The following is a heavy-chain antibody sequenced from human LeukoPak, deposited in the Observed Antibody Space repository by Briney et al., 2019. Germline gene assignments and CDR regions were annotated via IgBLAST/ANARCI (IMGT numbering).Heavy chain of an antibody. CDR2: IYYSGST. V-gene: IGHV4-39*01. D-gene: IGHD6-19*01. Sequence: QPSETLSLTCTVSGGSISSSSYYWGWIRQPPGKGLEWIGSIYYSGSTYYNPSLKSRVTISVDTSKNQFSLKLSSVTAADTAVYYCARLLAVAAHFDYWDQGTLVTVSS. CDR3: ARLLAVAAHFDY. J-gene: IGHJ4*02. CDR1: GGSISSSSYY.